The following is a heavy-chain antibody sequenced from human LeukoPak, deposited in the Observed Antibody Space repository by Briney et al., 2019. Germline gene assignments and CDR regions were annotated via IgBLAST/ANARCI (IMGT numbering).Heavy chain of an antibody. CDR1: GFTFSSHW. Sequence: GGSLRLSCAASGFTFSSHWMSWVRQAPGKGLEWVANIKQDGSEKYYVDSVKGRFTISRDNSKNTLYLQMNSLRAEDTAVYYCVREARESGGFDYWGQGTLVTVSS. CDR3: VREARESGGFDY. J-gene: IGHJ4*02. D-gene: IGHD5-24*01. V-gene: IGHV3-7*03. CDR2: IKQDGSEK.